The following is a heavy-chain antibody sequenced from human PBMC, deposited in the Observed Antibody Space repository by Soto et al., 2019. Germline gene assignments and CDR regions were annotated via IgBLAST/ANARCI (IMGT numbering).Heavy chain of an antibody. Sequence: SETLSLTWSVSRDSVSSGGSYCGWLRQHPEGGVWWAMFIYDSGSTYYAPSLKSRVIVSVDTSQNQFYLKLSSVTAADTAVYYCARDPPSFRGGNAFDIWGPGRMVTVSS. CDR1: RDSVSSGGSY. CDR3: ARDPPSFRGGNAFDI. D-gene: IGHD2-21*01. J-gene: IGHJ3*02. CDR2: IYDSGST. V-gene: IGHV4-31*02.